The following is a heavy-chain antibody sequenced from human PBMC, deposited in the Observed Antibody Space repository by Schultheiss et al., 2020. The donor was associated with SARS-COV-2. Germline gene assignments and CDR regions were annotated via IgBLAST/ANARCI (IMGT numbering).Heavy chain of an antibody. CDR3: AKAPGYCSSTSCSIYYYYGMDV. Sequence: GGSLRLSCAASGFTFSSYWMSWVRQAPGKGLEWVANIKQDGSEKYYVDSVKGRFTISRDNAKNSLYLQMNSLRAEDTALYYCAKAPGYCSSTSCSIYYYYGMDVWGQGTTVTVSS. CDR1: GFTFSSYW. CDR2: IKQDGSEK. D-gene: IGHD2-2*01. V-gene: IGHV3-7*03. J-gene: IGHJ6*02.